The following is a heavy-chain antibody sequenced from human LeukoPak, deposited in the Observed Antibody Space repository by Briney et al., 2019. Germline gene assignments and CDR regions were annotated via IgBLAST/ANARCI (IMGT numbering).Heavy chain of an antibody. V-gene: IGHV3-48*03. Sequence: GGSLRLSCAASGFTFSTYELYWVRQAPGEGLEWISYISSGGTTIKYADSVRGRFTISRDDGRESLYLQMNSLRVEDPAIYYCGASRQYVGAFDIWGQGTLVSVSS. J-gene: IGHJ3*02. CDR1: GFTFSTYE. D-gene: IGHD3-16*01. CDR3: GASRQYVGAFDI. CDR2: ISSGGTTI.